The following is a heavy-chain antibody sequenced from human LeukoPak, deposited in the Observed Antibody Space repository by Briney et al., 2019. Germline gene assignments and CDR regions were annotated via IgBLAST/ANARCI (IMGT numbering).Heavy chain of an antibody. CDR1: GGSISSYY. J-gene: IGHJ4*02. CDR3: ARDLGYGDPFDC. V-gene: IGHV4-59*01. CDR2: IFYSGST. Sequence: PSETLSLTCTISGGSISSYYWNWIRQSPGKGLEWIGYIFYSGSTNYNPSLQSRVTLSLDTPKNQFSLKLSSVTAADTAAYYCARDLGYGDPFDCWGQGTLVTVSS. D-gene: IGHD4-17*01.